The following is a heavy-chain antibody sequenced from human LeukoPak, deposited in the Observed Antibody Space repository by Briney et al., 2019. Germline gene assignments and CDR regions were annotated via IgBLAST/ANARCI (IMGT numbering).Heavy chain of an antibody. CDR1: GFTFTKFW. J-gene: IGHJ4*02. CDR3: AKDNVGGGDDY. CDR2: IQEDGKKE. V-gene: IGHV3-7*01. Sequence: PGGSLRLSCEASGFTFTKFWMSWVRQAPGKGLEWVANIQEDGKKENYVDSVRGRFTISRDNAKNSIYLQMNSLRVEDTAVYYCAKDNVGGGDDYWGQGTLVIVSS. D-gene: IGHD2-21*02.